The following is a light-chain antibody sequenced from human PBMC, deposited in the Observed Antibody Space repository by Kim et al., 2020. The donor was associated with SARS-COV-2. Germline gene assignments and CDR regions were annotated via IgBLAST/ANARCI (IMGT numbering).Light chain of an antibody. J-gene: IGKJ2*01. Sequence: DIVMTQSPDSLAVSLGERATINCKSSQSVLHSSNNKNYLAWYQQKPGQPPKLLIYWASTRESGVPDRLSGSGSGTHFTLTISSLQAEDVAVYSCQQYYSPPYTFGQGTKLEI. CDR1: QSVLHSSNNKNY. CDR2: WAS. CDR3: QQYYSPPYT. V-gene: IGKV4-1*01.